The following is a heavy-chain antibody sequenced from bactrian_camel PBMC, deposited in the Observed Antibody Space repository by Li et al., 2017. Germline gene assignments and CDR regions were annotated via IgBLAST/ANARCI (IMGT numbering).Heavy chain of an antibody. CDR2: IDSDGRI. CDR3: AVKIACGSSWSNSRVFTY. V-gene: IGHV3S9*01. Sequence: QVQLVESGGGSVQAGGSLRLSCVISGYTAARYCMGWFRQAEDKEREGLASIDSDGRISIADSVKGRFTISQGVAKNTVHLQMNNLQPEDTGMYYCAVKIACGSSWSNSRVFTYWGLGTQVTVS. CDR1: GYTAARYC. J-gene: IGHJ4*01. D-gene: IGHD6*01.